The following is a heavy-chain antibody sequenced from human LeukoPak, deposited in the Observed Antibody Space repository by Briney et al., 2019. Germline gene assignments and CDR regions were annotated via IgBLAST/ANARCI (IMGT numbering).Heavy chain of an antibody. V-gene: IGHV1-3*01. J-gene: IGHJ6*02. D-gene: IGHD2-21*02. Sequence: ASVKVSCKASGYTFTSYAMHWVRQAPGQRLEWMGWINAGNGNTKYSQKFQGRVTITRDTSASTAYMELSSLRSEDTAVYYCARDLAVVTAENYYYGMDVWGQGTTVTVSS. CDR3: ARDLAVVTAENYYYGMDV. CDR1: GYTFTSYA. CDR2: INAGNGNT.